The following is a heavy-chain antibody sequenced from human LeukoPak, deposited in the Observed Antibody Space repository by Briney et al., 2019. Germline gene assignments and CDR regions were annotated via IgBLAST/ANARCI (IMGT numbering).Heavy chain of an antibody. CDR2: LSGSGASI. Sequence: GGSLTLSCAASGFTFSSYAMSWVRQAPGKGLEWVSTLSGSGASISYADSVKGRFTISRDNSKNTLYLQMNSLRAEDTARYYCAKQKGCCSGGSCYYSYYWGQGTLVTVSS. V-gene: IGHV3-23*01. CDR3: AKQKGCCSGGSCYYSYY. D-gene: IGHD2-15*01. J-gene: IGHJ4*02. CDR1: GFTFSSYA.